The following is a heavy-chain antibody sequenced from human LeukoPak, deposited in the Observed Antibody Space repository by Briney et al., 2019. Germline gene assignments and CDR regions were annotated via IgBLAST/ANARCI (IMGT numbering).Heavy chain of an antibody. CDR1: GFTFSSYW. V-gene: IGHV3-74*01. CDR2: IDTDGSRI. Sequence: GGSLRLSCAASGFTFSSYWMHWVRQAPGKGLVWVSRIDTDGSRISHGDSVKGRFTISRDNAKNMLYLQMNSLRAEDTAVYYCAGGRDRSSLYFDSWGQGTLVTVSS. J-gene: IGHJ4*02. D-gene: IGHD5-24*01. CDR3: AGGRDRSSLYFDS.